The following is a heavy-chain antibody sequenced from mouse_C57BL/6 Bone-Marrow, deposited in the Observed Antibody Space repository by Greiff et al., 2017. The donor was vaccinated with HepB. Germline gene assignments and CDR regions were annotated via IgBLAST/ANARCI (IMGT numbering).Heavy chain of an antibody. Sequence: QVQLQQSGAELVKPGASVKLSCKASGYTFTSYWMQWVKQRPGQGLEWIGEIDHSDSYTNYNQKFKGKATLTVDTSSSTAYMQLSSLTSEDSAVYYCARRGDSITTVVAPGYFDVWGTGTTVTVSS. CDR1: GYTFTSYW. D-gene: IGHD1-1*01. J-gene: IGHJ1*03. V-gene: IGHV1-50*01. CDR2: IDHSDSYT. CDR3: ARRGDSITTVVAPGYFDV.